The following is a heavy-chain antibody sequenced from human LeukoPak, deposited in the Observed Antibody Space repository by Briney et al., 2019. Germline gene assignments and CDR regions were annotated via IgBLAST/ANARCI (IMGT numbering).Heavy chain of an antibody. CDR3: ARGPDSSGYNSEYSFEY. V-gene: IGHV1-3*01. J-gene: IGHJ4*02. D-gene: IGHD3-22*01. CDR1: GYTFTSCA. Sequence: GASVKVSCKASGYTFTSCAMHWVRQAPGQRLEWMGWINAGNGNTKYSQKFQGRVTITRDTSASTAYMELSSLRSEDTAVYYCARGPDSSGYNSEYSFEYWGQGTLVTVSS. CDR2: INAGNGNT.